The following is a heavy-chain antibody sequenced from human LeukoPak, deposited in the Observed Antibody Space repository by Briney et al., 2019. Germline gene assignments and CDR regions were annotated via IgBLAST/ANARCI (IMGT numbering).Heavy chain of an antibody. J-gene: IGHJ5*02. CDR3: ARPLKYYYGSETYFWFDP. D-gene: IGHD3-10*01. V-gene: IGHV3-7*01. Sequence: GGSLRLSCAASGFTFTTYWMGWVRQAPGKGLEWVANINQDGSEKYYVDSVKGRFTISRDNAKNSLYLQMNSLRAEDAAVYYCARPLKYYYGSETYFWFDPWGQGALVTVSS. CDR2: INQDGSEK. CDR1: GFTFTTYW.